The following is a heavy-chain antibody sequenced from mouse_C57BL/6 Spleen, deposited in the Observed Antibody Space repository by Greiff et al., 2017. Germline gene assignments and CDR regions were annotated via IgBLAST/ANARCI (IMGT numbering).Heavy chain of an antibody. J-gene: IGHJ1*03. CDR3: ARGGDYDGDWYFDV. D-gene: IGHD2-4*01. V-gene: IGHV3-6*01. CDR2: ISYDGSN. CDR1: GYSITSGYY. Sequence: ESGPGLVKPSQSLSLTCSVTGYSITSGYYWNWIRQFPGNKLEWMGYISYDGSNNYNPSLKNRISITRDTSKNQFFLQLNSVTTEDTATYYCARGGDYDGDWYFDVWGTGTTVTVSS.